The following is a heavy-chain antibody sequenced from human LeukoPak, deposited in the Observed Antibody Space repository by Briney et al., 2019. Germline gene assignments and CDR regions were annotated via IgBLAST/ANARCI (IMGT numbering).Heavy chain of an antibody. Sequence: ASVKVSCKASGGTFSSYAISWVRQAPGQGLEWMGGIIPIFGTANYAQKFQGRVTITADESTSTAYMELSSLRSEDTAVYYCARGTAPLIIVGATDYWGQGTLVTVSS. CDR3: ARGTAPLIIVGATDY. D-gene: IGHD1-26*01. CDR2: IIPIFGTA. J-gene: IGHJ4*02. V-gene: IGHV1-69*13. CDR1: GGTFSSYA.